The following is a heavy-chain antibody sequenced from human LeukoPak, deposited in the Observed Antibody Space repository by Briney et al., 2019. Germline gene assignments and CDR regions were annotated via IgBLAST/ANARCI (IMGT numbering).Heavy chain of an antibody. D-gene: IGHD3-9*01. V-gene: IGHV4-61*02. CDR2: IYTSGST. Sequence: PSETLSLTCTVSSGSISSGSYYWSWIRQPAGKGLEWIGRIYTSGSTNYNPSLKSRVTISVDTSKNQFSLKLTSVTASDTAVYYCAGPGGYSDWLPFGYWGLGTLVTVSS. CDR3: AGPGGYSDWLPFGY. J-gene: IGHJ4*02. CDR1: SGSISSGSYY.